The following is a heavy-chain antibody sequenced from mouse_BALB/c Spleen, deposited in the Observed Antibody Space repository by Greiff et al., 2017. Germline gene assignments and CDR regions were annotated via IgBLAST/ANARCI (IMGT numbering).Heavy chain of an antibody. J-gene: IGHJ4*01. CDR3: ASSLRRYYYAMDY. Sequence: EVKLMESGGGLVKPGGSLKLSCAASGFTFSDYYMYWVRQTPEKRLEWVATISDGGSYTYYPDSVKGRFTISRDNAKNNLYLQMSSLKSEDTAMYYCASSLRRYYYAMDYWGQGTSVTVSS. D-gene: IGHD1-2*01. CDR2: ISDGGSYT. V-gene: IGHV5-4*02. CDR1: GFTFSDYY.